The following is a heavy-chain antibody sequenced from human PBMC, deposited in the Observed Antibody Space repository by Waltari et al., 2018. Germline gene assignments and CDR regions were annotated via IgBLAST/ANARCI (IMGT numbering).Heavy chain of an antibody. V-gene: IGHV6-1*01. D-gene: IGHD2-15*01. CDR2: TYFRSKWSD. CDR3: ARGVVANTYYFDY. Sequence: QVLLPQSGPGLVRPSQTLPPTCALSGDSVSSYSASWNWVRQSPSRGLEWLGRTYFRSKWSDDYAVSVRGRITINPDTSKNQFSLHLNSVTPEDTAVYYCARGVVANTYYFDYWGQGILVTVSS. J-gene: IGHJ4*02. CDR1: GDSVSSYSAS.